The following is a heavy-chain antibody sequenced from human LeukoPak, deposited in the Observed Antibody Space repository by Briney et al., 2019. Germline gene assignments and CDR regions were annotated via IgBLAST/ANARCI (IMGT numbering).Heavy chain of an antibody. J-gene: IGHJ3*02. CDR1: GYSFVGYG. D-gene: IGHD2-2*01. V-gene: IGHV1-18*01. Sequence: ASVKVSCKASGYSFVGYGITWVRQAPGQGLEWMGWFNPENGNTNYAQKVQGRVTMTEDTSTDTAYMELSSLRSEDTAVYYCATAVVYCSGTSCLGSAFDIWGQGTMVTVSS. CDR2: FNPENGNT. CDR3: ATAVVYCSGTSCLGSAFDI.